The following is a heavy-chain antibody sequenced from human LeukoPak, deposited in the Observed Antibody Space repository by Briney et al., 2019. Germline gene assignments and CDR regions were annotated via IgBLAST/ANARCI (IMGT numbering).Heavy chain of an antibody. V-gene: IGHV4-59*01. CDR2: IYYSGST. J-gene: IGHJ4*02. Sequence: KPSETLSLTCTVSGGSISSYYWSWIRQPPGKGLEWIGYIYYSGSTNYNPSLKSRVIISVDTSKNQFSLKLSSVTAADTAVYYCARVYYYTPPLTDYYFDYWGQGTLVTVSS. CDR3: ARVYYYTPPLTDYYFDY. D-gene: IGHD3-10*01. CDR1: GGSISSYY.